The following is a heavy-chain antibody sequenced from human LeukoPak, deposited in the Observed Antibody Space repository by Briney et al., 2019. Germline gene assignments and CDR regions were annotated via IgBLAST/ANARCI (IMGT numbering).Heavy chain of an antibody. CDR2: FSNSGST. CDR1: GGSISSGDLH. V-gene: IGHV4-39*01. Sequence: PSETRSLTCTVSGGSISSGDLHWGWIRQPPGKGLEWIGSFSNSGSTYYNASLKSRVTISVDTSKNQVSLKLSSVTAADTAVYYCARLSYRRFDYWGQGSLVTVSS. CDR3: ARLSYRRFDY. J-gene: IGHJ4*02. D-gene: IGHD4-11*01.